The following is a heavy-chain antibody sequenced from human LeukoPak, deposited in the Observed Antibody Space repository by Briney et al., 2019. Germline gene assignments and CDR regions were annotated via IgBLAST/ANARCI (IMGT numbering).Heavy chain of an antibody. CDR1: GFTFSSYA. J-gene: IGHJ4*02. CDR2: ISGSGGST. D-gene: IGHD6-19*01. V-gene: IGHV3-23*01. Sequence: GGSLRLSCAASGFTFSSYAMSWVRQAPGKGLEWVSAISGSGGSTYYADSVKGRFTISRDNAKNSLYLQMNSLRAEDTAVYYCARRPEQWLVKEGYFDYWGQGTLVTVSS. CDR3: ARRPEQWLVKEGYFDY.